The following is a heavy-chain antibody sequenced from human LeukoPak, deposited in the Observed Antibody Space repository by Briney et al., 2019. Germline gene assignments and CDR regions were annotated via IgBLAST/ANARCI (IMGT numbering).Heavy chain of an antibody. CDR3: ARFRGLGYCSSTSCYADY. J-gene: IGHJ4*02. CDR1: GYTFTSYD. CDR2: MNPNSGNT. Sequence: ASVKVSCTASGYTFTSYDINWVRQATGQGLEWMGWMNPNSGNTGYAQKFQGRVTMTRNTSISTAYMELSSLRSEDTAVYYCARFRGLGYCSSTSCYADYWGQGTLVTVSS. D-gene: IGHD2-2*01. V-gene: IGHV1-8*01.